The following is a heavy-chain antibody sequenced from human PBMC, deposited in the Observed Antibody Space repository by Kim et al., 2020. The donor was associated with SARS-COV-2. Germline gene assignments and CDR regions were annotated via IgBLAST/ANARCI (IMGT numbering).Heavy chain of an antibody. CDR3: ARGVTNDGPRDGWFDP. J-gene: IGHJ5*02. CDR2: IYTSGST. CDR1: GGSISSYY. D-gene: IGHD1-1*01. V-gene: IGHV4-4*07. Sequence: SETLSLTCTVSGGSISSYYWSWIRQPAGKGLEWIGRIYTSGSTNYNPSLKSRVTMSVDTSKNQFSLKLSSVTAADTAVYYCARGVTNDGPRDGWFDPWGQGTLVTVSS.